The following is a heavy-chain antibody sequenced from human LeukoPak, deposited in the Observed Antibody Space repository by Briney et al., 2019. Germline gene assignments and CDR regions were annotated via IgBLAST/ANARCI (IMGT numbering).Heavy chain of an antibody. CDR2: LYYSGHT. Sequence: SETLSLTCTVSGDSINTYYWSWIRQTPGKGLEWIGHLYYSGHTTYNPSLKSRVTMSVDMSKSQLSLRLISVTAADTAVYYCARDSALAQAVMFDYWGQGTLVTVSS. CDR1: GDSINTYY. V-gene: IGHV4-59*01. CDR3: ARDSALAQAVMFDY. J-gene: IGHJ4*02. D-gene: IGHD6-19*01.